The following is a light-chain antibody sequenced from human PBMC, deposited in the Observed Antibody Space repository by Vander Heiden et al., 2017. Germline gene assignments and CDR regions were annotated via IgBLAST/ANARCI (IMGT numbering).Light chain of an antibody. J-gene: IGKJ4*01. CDR1: QGVSSS. Sequence: DIHLSQTPSFLSAPVGDRVTITCRASQGVSSSLAWYQQKPGKAPKLLIYAASTLQSGVPSRFSGSGSGTEFTLTISSLQPEDFATYYCQQLNSFPLTFGGGTKVEI. CDR2: AAS. CDR3: QQLNSFPLT. V-gene: IGKV1-9*01.